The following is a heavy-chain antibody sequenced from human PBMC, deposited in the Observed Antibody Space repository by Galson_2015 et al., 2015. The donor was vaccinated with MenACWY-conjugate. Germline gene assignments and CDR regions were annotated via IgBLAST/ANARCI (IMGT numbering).Heavy chain of an antibody. D-gene: IGHD6-13*01. V-gene: IGHV3-21*01. CDR1: GFTFSSFS. Sequence: SLRLSCAVSGFTFSSFSMNWVRQAPGKGLEWVSSISATSATIYYADSVKGRFTISGDNAKNSLYLQMNSLRAEDTAVYYCARTAGSVPPWGLGTLVTVSS. CDR3: ARTAGSVPP. CDR2: ISATSATI. J-gene: IGHJ5*02.